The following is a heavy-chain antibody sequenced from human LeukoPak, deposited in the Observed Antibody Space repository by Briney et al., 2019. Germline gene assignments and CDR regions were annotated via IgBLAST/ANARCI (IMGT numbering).Heavy chain of an antibody. Sequence: SETLSLTCAVSGYSISSGYYWGWIRQPPGKGLEWIGSIYHTGSTYYNPSLQSRVTISLDSPKNQFSLKLTSVTAADTAVCNCASGGTAVVMALTYYFDTWGQGTPVTVSS. D-gene: IGHD3-22*01. CDR3: ASGGTAVVMALTYYFDT. J-gene: IGHJ4*02. CDR1: GYSISSGYY. V-gene: IGHV4-38-2*01. CDR2: IYHTGST.